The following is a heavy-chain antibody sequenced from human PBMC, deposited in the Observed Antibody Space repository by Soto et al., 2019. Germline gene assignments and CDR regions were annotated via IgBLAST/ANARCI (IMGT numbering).Heavy chain of an antibody. Sequence: SETLSLSCTVSGGSIRSYYWRWIRRPPGKGLEWIGYIYNSGSTHSNTSLQSRVTISVDTSKNQFSLKLSSVTAADTGIYYCARARITMVREVIKYNMDVWGQGTTVT. CDR3: ARARITMVREVIKYNMDV. CDR1: GGSIRSYY. D-gene: IGHD3-10*01. CDR2: IYNSGST. V-gene: IGHV4-59*01. J-gene: IGHJ6*02.